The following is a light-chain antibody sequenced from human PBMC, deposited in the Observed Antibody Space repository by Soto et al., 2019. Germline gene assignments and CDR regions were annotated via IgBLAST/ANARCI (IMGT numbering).Light chain of an antibody. CDR1: QSINKW. J-gene: IGKJ1*01. V-gene: IGKV1-5*03. Sequence: DILLTQSPSTVSASVGDRVTITCRASQSINKWLAWYQQKPGKAPKLLIYTASSLKSGVPSRFTGGGSGTEFTLTISSLQAADFATYYCQQYSAYSRTFGQGTKVDIK. CDR3: QQYSAYSRT. CDR2: TAS.